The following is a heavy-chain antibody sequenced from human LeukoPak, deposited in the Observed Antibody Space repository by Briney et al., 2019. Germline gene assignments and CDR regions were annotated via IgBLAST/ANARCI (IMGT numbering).Heavy chain of an antibody. J-gene: IGHJ6*02. Sequence: SETLSLTCTVSGGSISSYYWSWIRQPPGKGLEWIGYIYYSGSTNYNPSLKSRVTISVDTSKNQFSLKLSSVTAADTAVYYCARGEYYGSGSYSLYYYYYGMDVWGQGTTVTVSS. CDR1: GGSISSYY. D-gene: IGHD3-10*01. CDR2: IYYSGST. CDR3: ARGEYYGSGSYSLYYYYYGMDV. V-gene: IGHV4-59*01.